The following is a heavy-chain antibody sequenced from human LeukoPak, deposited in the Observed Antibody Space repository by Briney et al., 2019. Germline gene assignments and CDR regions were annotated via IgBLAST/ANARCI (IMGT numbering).Heavy chain of an antibody. V-gene: IGHV5-51*01. CDR3: ARLEKLYCSSTSCYGNYYYYMDV. Sequence: GESLKISCKGSGYSFTSYGSGWVRQMPGKGLEWMGIIYPRDSDTRYSPSFQGQVTISADKSVSTAYLQWSSLKASDTAMYYCARLEKLYCSSTSCYGNYYYYMDVWGKGTTVTVSS. J-gene: IGHJ6*03. CDR2: IYPRDSDT. D-gene: IGHD2-2*01. CDR1: GYSFTSYG.